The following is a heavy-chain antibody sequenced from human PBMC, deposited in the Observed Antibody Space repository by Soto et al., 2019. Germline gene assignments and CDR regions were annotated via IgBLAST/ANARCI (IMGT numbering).Heavy chain of an antibody. CDR1: GFTFSSYA. D-gene: IGHD3-10*01. J-gene: IGHJ4*02. V-gene: IGHV3-23*01. Sequence: EVQLLESGGGLVQPGGSLRLSCAASGFTFSSYAKSWVRQAPGKGLEWVSTISGGGGSTYYADSVKGRFTISRDDSKNTVYLQMNSLRAEDTAVYYCAKDLWFGELSPEDYWGQGTLVTVSS. CDR3: AKDLWFGELSPEDY. CDR2: ISGGGGST.